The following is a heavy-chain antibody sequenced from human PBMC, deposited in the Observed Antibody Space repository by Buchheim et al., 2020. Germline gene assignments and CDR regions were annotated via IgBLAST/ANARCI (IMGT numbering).Heavy chain of an antibody. D-gene: IGHD6-6*01. J-gene: IGHJ6*02. CDR2: IAGSSDSI. Sequence: EVQLVESGGGLVKPGGSLRLSCAASGFTFSDFSMNWVRQAPGKGLEWVSSIAGSSDSIYYADSVKGRFTMSRDNAKNSLYLQMNSLRAEDTAVYYCARVRVWGQSNYYYGMDVWGQGTT. CDR3: ARVRVWGQSNYYYGMDV. V-gene: IGHV3-21*01. CDR1: GFTFSDFS.